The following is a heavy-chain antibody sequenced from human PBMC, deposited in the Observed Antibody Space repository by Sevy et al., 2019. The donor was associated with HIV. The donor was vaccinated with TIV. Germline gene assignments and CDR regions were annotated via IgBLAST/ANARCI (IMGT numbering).Heavy chain of an antibody. D-gene: IGHD4-17*01. Sequence: GASVKVSCKASGYIFTDYYIHWVRQAPGQGLEWMAWINSDSGVTNYAQRFQGEVTVTRDTSLSTAYLELIRLRSNDTAIYYCARLTTKPTSNLYGMDVWGQGTTVTVSS. CDR3: ARLTTKPTSNLYGMDV. J-gene: IGHJ6*02. V-gene: IGHV1-2*02. CDR2: INSDSGVT. CDR1: GYIFTDYY.